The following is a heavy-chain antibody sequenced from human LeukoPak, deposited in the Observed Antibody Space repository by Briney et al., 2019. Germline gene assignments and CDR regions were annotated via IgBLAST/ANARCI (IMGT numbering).Heavy chain of an antibody. CDR2: ISGSGGST. Sequence: GGSLRLSCAASGFTFSSYAMSWVRQAPGKGLEWVSAISGSGGSTYYADSVKGRFTISRDNSKNTLYLQMSSLRAEDTAVYYCAKDLDLDSSGYPSGDAFDIWGQGTMVTVSS. J-gene: IGHJ3*02. CDR3: AKDLDLDSSGYPSGDAFDI. V-gene: IGHV3-23*01. D-gene: IGHD3-22*01. CDR1: GFTFSSYA.